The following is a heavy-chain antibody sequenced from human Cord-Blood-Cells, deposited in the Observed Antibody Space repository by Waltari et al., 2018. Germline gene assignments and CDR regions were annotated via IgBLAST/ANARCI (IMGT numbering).Heavy chain of an antibody. D-gene: IGHD1-26*01. J-gene: IGHJ3*02. CDR3: ARLLGATRHAFDI. CDR1: GGSISSSSYY. CDR2: IYYSGST. Sequence: QLQLQESGPGLVKPSETLSLTCTVSGGSISSSSYYWGWIRQPPGKGLEWIGSIYYSGSTYYNPSLKSRVTISVDTSKNQFSLKLSSVTAADTAVYYCARLLGATRHAFDIWGQGTMVTVSS. V-gene: IGHV4-39*01.